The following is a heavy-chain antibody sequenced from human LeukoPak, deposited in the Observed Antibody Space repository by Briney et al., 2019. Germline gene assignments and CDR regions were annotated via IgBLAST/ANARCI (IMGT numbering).Heavy chain of an antibody. CDR2: ISGSGTNT. D-gene: IGHD1-14*01. J-gene: IGHJ4*02. CDR1: GFTFNNHA. V-gene: IGHV3-23*01. Sequence: GGSLRLSCTASGFTFNNHAMNWVRQAPGKGLHWVSSISGSGTNTYYADSVKGRFTISRDNSKNTLYLQMNSLRAEDTAVYYCAKPARTDYADYWGQGTLVTVSS. CDR3: AKPARTDYADY.